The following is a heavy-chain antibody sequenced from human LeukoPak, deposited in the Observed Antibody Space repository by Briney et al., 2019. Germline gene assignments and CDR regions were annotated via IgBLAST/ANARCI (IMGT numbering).Heavy chain of an antibody. CDR3: VGGYDYY. J-gene: IGHJ4*02. D-gene: IGHD5-12*01. Sequence: GASVKVSCKASGYTFTSYDINWVRQATGQGLEWMGWMNPNSGNTGYAPTFQGRVTMTRNTSKNTAYMELSILKSEDTAVYYCVGGYDYYWGQGTLVTVSS. CDR2: MNPNSGNT. CDR1: GYTFTSYD. V-gene: IGHV1-8*01.